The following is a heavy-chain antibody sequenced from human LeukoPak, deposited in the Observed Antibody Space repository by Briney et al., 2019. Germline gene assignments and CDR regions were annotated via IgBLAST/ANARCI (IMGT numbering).Heavy chain of an antibody. CDR3: ARDSHYSAAPSDY. CDR1: GGTFSNDA. CDR2: IIPTLGIA. J-gene: IGHJ4*02. D-gene: IGHD2-21*01. Sequence: SVKVSCKASGGTFSNDAISWVRQAPGQGLDWMGRIIPTLGIAKYAQKFQGRVTITADSSTSTAYMELRSLRSEDTAVYYCARDSHYSAAPSDYWGQGTLVTVSS. V-gene: IGHV1-69*04.